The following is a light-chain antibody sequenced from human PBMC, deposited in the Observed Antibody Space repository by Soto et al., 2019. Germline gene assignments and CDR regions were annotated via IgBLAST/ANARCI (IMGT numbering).Light chain of an antibody. J-gene: IGKJ4*01. CDR2: GAA. CDR3: QQYDKWPPLT. Sequence: EIVMTQSPATLSLSPGERATLSCRASQSVRSNLAWYQHKPGQAPRLLIYGAATRATGIPARFSGGGSGTEFTLTISSLQSEDIAVYYCQQYDKWPPLTFGGGTKVEIK. CDR1: QSVRSN. V-gene: IGKV3-15*01.